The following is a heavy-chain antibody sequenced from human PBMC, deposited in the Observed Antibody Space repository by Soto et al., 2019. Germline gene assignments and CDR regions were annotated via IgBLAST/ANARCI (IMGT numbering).Heavy chain of an antibody. CDR3: ARASGGAYYYSYGMDV. CDR2: ISYDGSNK. V-gene: IGHV3-30-3*01. Sequence: QVQLVESGGGVVQPGRSLRLSCAASGFTFSSYAMHWVRQAPGKGLEWVAVISYDGSNKYYADSVKGRFTISRDNSKNSLYMQMNRLRAEDTAVYYCARASGGAYYYSYGMDVWGHGTTVTVSS. D-gene: IGHD3-10*01. CDR1: GFTFSSYA. J-gene: IGHJ6*02.